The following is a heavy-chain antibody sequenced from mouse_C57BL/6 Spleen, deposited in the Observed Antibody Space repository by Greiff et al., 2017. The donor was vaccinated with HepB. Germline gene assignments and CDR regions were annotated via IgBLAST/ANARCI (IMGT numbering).Heavy chain of an antibody. CDR1: GYTFTDYY. CDR3: ARGNYGSSYSYAMDY. V-gene: IGHV1-76*01. J-gene: IGHJ4*01. CDR2: IYPGSGNT. D-gene: IGHD1-1*01. Sequence: QVQLQQSGAELVRPGASVKLSCKASGYTFTDYYINWVKQRPGQGLEWIARIYPGSGNTYYNEKFKGKATLTAEKSSSTAYMQLSSLTSEDSAVYFCARGNYGSSYSYAMDYWGQGTSVTVSS.